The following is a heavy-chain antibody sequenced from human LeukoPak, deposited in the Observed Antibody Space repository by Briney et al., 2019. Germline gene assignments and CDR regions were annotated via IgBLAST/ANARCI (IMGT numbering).Heavy chain of an antibody. J-gene: IGHJ4*02. D-gene: IGHD1-26*01. CDR1: GFTFSSYG. CDR3: AKLPVGATVDY. Sequence: GGSLRLSCAASGFTFSSYGMHRVRQAPGKGLEWVAVISYDGSNKYYADSVKGRFTISRDNSKNTLYLQMNSLRAEDTAVYYCAKLPVGATVDYWGQGTLVTVSS. CDR2: ISYDGSNK. V-gene: IGHV3-30*18.